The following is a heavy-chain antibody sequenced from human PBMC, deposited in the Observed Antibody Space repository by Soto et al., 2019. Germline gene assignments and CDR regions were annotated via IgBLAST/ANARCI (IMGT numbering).Heavy chain of an antibody. CDR3: ARTGCSSTSCYDWEVLNGNYYGMDV. CDR1: GYTFTSYG. Sequence: GASVKVSCEASGYTFTSYGISWVRQAPGQGREWMGWISAYNGNTNYAQKLQGRVTMTTDTSTSTAYMELRSLRSDDTAVYYCARTGCSSTSCYDWEVLNGNYYGMDVWGQGTTVTVSS. V-gene: IGHV1-18*01. J-gene: IGHJ6*02. D-gene: IGHD2-2*01. CDR2: ISAYNGNT.